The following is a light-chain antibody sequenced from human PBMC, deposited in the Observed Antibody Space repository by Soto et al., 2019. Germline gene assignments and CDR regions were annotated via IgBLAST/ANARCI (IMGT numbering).Light chain of an antibody. CDR2: DVS. Sequence: QSVLTQPASVSGSPGQSITISCTGTSSDVGGYNYVSWYQQHPGKAPKLIIYDVSNRPSGVSDRFSGSKSDNTASLTISGLHSEDEADYYCSSYTSINTYVFGTGTKVTVL. CDR1: SSDVGGYNY. CDR3: SSYTSINTYV. J-gene: IGLJ1*01. V-gene: IGLV2-14*01.